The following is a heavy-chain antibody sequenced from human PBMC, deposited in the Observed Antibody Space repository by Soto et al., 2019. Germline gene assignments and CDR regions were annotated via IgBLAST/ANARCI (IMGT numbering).Heavy chain of an antibody. V-gene: IGHV4-39*01. CDR1: GGSISSSSHY. CDR3: ATLPLTRGEYYYGMDV. CDR2: IYYSGST. Sequence: QLQLQESGPGLVKPSETLSLTCTVSGGSISSSSHYWGWIRQPPGKGLEWIGSIYYSGSTYYNPSIKSRVTIAVDTSKNQFSLKLCSVTAADTAVYYCATLPLTRGEYYYGMDVWGQGTPVTVSS. J-gene: IGHJ6*02. D-gene: IGHD3-10*01.